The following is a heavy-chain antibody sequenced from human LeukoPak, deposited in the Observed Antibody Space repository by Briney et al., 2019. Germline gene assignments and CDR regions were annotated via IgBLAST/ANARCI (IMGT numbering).Heavy chain of an antibody. CDR1: GFTFSSYE. CDR3: AEEGYSYGLTSYYFDY. CDR2: ISSSGSTI. V-gene: IGHV3-48*03. J-gene: IGHJ4*02. Sequence: GGSLRLSCAASGFTFSSYEMNWVRQAPGKGLEWVSYISSSGSTIYYADSVKGRFTISRDNSKNTLYLQMNSLRAEDTAVYYCAEEGYSYGLTSYYFDYWGQGTLVTVSS. D-gene: IGHD5-18*01.